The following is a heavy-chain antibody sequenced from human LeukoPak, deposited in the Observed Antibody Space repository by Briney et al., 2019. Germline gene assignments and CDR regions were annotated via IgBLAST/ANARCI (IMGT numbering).Heavy chain of an antibody. CDR2: IFPSGGEI. Sequence: PAGGSLRLSCAASGFTFSTFAMIWVRQPPGKGLEWVSSIFPSGGEIHYADSVKGRFTISRDNSKNTLYLQMNSLRAEDTAMYYCAKGGESYYGSGSFTPFDYWGQGTLVTVSS. J-gene: IGHJ4*02. CDR3: AKGGESYYGSGSFTPFDY. D-gene: IGHD3-10*01. V-gene: IGHV3-23*01. CDR1: GFTFSTFA.